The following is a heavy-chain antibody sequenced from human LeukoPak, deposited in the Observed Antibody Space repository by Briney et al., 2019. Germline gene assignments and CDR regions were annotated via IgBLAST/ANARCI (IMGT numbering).Heavy chain of an antibody. J-gene: IGHJ4*02. D-gene: IGHD5-18*01. CDR3: ARDLELWLPAGY. CDR1: GYTFTSYG. Sequence: PGASVTVFCKASGYTFTSYGMSGVRQARGQGLEGMGWISAYNGNTNYAQKLQGRVTMTTDTSTSTAYMELRSLRSDDTAVYYCARDLELWLPAGYWGQGTLVTVSS. V-gene: IGHV1-18*01. CDR2: ISAYNGNT.